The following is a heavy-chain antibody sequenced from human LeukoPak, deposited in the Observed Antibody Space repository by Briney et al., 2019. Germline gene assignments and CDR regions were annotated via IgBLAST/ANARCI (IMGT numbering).Heavy chain of an antibody. V-gene: IGHV3-53*01. D-gene: IGHD3-22*01. CDR2: IYSGDST. J-gene: IGHJ4*02. CDR1: GFAVSSNY. Sequence: PGGSLRLSCGASGFAVSSNYMSWVRQAPGKGLEWVSVIYSGDSTNYPDSVKGRFTISRDNSKNTLYLQMNSLRAEDTAVYYCARVPGGDYHSSGYLIYYFDYWGQGTLVTVSS. CDR3: ARVPGGDYHSSGYLIYYFDY.